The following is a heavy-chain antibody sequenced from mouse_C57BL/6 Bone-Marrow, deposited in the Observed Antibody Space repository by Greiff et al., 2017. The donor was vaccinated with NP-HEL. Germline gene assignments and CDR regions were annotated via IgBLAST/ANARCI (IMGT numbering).Heavy chain of an antibody. CDR3: ARDRYYGSSDWYFDV. V-gene: IGHV1-7*01. CDR1: GYTFTSYW. D-gene: IGHD1-1*01. CDR2: INPSSGYT. J-gene: IGHJ1*03. Sequence: QVQLQQSGAELAKPGASVKLSCKASGYTFTSYWMHWVKQRPGQGLEWIGYINPSSGYTQYNQKFKDKATLTADQSSSTAYMQLSSLTYEDAAVYYCARDRYYGSSDWYFDVWGTGTTVTVSS.